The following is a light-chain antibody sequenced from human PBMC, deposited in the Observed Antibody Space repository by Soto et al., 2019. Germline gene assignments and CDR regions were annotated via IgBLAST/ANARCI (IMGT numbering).Light chain of an antibody. J-gene: IGKJ2*01. CDR2: GAS. V-gene: IGKV3-20*01. CDR1: QSVSSTY. Sequence: EIVLTQSPGTLSLSPGERATLSCRASQSVSSTYLAWYQQKPGQAPRLLIYGASSRATGIPDRFSGSGSGTDFTLTISSLEPEDFAVYYCQRYDISPFPFGQGTKLEIK. CDR3: QRYDISPFP.